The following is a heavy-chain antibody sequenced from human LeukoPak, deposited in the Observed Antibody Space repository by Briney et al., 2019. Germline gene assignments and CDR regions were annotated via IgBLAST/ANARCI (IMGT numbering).Heavy chain of an antibody. CDR2: MNPNSGNT. J-gene: IGHJ6*02. CDR1: GYTFTGYY. Sequence: ASVKVSCKASGYTFTGYYMHWVRQAPGQGLEWMGWMNPNSGNTGYAQKFQGRVTMTRNTSISTAYMELSSLRSEDTAVYYCARGGIVVVPAATTGRHYYGMDVWGQGTTVTVSS. CDR3: ARGGIVVVPAATTGRHYYGMDV. D-gene: IGHD2-2*01. V-gene: IGHV1-8*02.